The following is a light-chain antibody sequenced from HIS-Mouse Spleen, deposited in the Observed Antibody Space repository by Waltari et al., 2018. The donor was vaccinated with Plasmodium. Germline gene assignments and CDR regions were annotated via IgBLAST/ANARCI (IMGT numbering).Light chain of an antibody. CDR3: QQYNNWPPYT. CDR1: QSVSSN. J-gene: IGKJ2*01. Sequence: EIVMTQSPATLSVSPGERATLPCRASQSVSSNLAWYQQKPGQAPRLLIYGASTRATGIPGRFSGSGSGTEFTLTISSMQSEDFAVYYCQQYNNWPPYTFGQGTKLEIK. CDR2: GAS. V-gene: IGKV3-15*01.